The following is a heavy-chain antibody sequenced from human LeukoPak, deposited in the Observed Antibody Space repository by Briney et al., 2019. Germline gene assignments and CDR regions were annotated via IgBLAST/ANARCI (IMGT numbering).Heavy chain of an antibody. V-gene: IGHV1-69*05. CDR3: ARGRGLANYYYYMDV. J-gene: IGHJ6*03. CDR2: IIPIFGTA. Sequence: LVKVSCKASGGTFSSYAISWVRQAPGQGLEWMGGIIPIFGTANYAQKFQGRVTITTDESTSTAYMELSSLRSEDTAVYYCARGRGLANYYYYMDVWGKGTTVTVSS. CDR1: GGTFSSYA. D-gene: IGHD3-10*01.